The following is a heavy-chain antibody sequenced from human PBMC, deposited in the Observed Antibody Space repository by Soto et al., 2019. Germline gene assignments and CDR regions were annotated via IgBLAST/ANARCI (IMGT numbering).Heavy chain of an antibody. CDR1: GFTFSSYG. Sequence: GGSLRLSCAASGFTFSSYGMHWVRQAPGKGLEWVAVIWYDGSNKYYADSVKGRFTISRDNSKNTLYLQMNSLRAEDTAVYYCARDRGKYSGSYYVYVIDYWGQGTLVTVSS. CDR2: IWYDGSNK. V-gene: IGHV3-33*01. D-gene: IGHD1-26*01. CDR3: ARDRGKYSGSYYVYVIDY. J-gene: IGHJ4*02.